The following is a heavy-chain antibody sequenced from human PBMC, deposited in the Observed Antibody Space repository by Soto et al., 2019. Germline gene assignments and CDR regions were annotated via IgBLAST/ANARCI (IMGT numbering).Heavy chain of an antibody. J-gene: IGHJ5*02. Sequence: EVQLVESGGGLVQPGGSLRLSCAASGFTFSSYSMNWVRQAPGKGLEWVSYISSSSSTIYYADSVKGRFTISRDNAKNSLYLQMNSLRAEDTAVYYCARGTAAAGPYNWFDPWGQGPLVTVSS. CDR2: ISSSSSTI. V-gene: IGHV3-48*01. CDR1: GFTFSSYS. CDR3: ARGTAAAGPYNWFDP. D-gene: IGHD6-13*01.